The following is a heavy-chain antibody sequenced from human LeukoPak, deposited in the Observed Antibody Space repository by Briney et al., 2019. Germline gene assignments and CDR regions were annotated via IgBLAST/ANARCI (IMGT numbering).Heavy chain of an antibody. V-gene: IGHV3-23*01. J-gene: IGHJ6*03. D-gene: IGHD3-3*01. CDR1: GFSFSTYD. CDR2: IRGSGDNT. Sequence: GGSLRLSCAASGFSFSTYDMSWVRQAPGKGLEWVSAIRGSGDNTYYVDSVKGRFTISRDNSKNTLYLQMNSLRAEDTAVYYCARVGTDYDFWSGYYNYYYMDVWGKGTTVTVSS. CDR3: ARVGTDYDFWSGYYNYYYMDV.